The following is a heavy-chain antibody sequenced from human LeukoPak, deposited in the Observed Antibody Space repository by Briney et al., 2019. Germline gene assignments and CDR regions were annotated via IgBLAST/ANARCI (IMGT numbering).Heavy chain of an antibody. CDR1: GFTFSIYW. V-gene: IGHV3-7*01. J-gene: IGHJ3*01. CDR2: IKEDGSGK. Sequence: GGSLRLSCAASGFTFSIYWMSWVRQAPGKGLEWVAKIKEDGSGKYYVDSVKSRFTISRDNSKSSLYLQMNSLRAEDTAVFYCARDVYGDLTRDAFDLWGQGTMVTVSS. CDR3: ARDVYGDLTRDAFDL. D-gene: IGHD4-17*01.